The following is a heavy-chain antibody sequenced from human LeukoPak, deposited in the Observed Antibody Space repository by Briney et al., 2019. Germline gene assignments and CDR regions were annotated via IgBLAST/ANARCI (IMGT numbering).Heavy chain of an antibody. CDR3: ARDWEYSSGWGDFDL. CDR1: GGSFSGYY. D-gene: IGHD6-19*01. J-gene: IGHJ2*01. V-gene: IGHV4-34*01. CDR2: INHSGST. Sequence: SETLSLTCAVYGGSFSGYYWSWIRQPPGKGLEWIGEINHSGSTNYNPSLKSRVTISVDTSKNQFSLKLSSVTAADTAVYYCARDWEYSSGWGDFDLWGRGTLVTVSS.